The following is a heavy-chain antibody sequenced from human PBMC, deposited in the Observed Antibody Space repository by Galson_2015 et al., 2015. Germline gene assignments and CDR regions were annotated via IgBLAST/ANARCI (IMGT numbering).Heavy chain of an antibody. J-gene: IGHJ4*02. D-gene: IGHD1-26*01. Sequence: SVKVSCKASGGTFSSYAISWVRQAPGQGLEWMGRIIPILGIANYAQKFQGRVTITADKSMSTAYMELSSLRSEDTAVYYCARVASYGTCDYWGQGTLVTVSS. CDR3: ARVASYGTCDY. V-gene: IGHV1-69*04. CDR2: IIPILGIA. CDR1: GGTFSSYA.